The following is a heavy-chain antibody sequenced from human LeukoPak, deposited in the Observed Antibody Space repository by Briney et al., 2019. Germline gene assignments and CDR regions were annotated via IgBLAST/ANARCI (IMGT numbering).Heavy chain of an antibody. CDR3: ARGRDSRGYQFMGFDS. D-gene: IGHD3-22*01. J-gene: IGHJ4*02. CDR1: GGSISSGNYY. Sequence: SETLSLTCTVSGGSISSGNYYWNWIRQPAGKGLEWIGRIWTDGAPSYRPSLKSRVTISVDTSKNQFSLRLSSVTAADTAVYYCARGRDSRGYQFMGFDSWGQGTLVTVSS. V-gene: IGHV4-61*02. CDR2: IWTDGAP.